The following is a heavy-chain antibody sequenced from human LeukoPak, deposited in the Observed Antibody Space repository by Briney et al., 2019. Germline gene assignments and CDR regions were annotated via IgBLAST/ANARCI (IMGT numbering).Heavy chain of an antibody. V-gene: IGHV3-48*03. CDR1: GFTFSSYE. CDR3: ARALDSALDY. D-gene: IGHD3-22*01. CDR2: ISSSGSTI. Sequence: PGGSLRLSCAASGFTFSSYEMNWVRQAPGKGLEWVSYISSSGSTIYYADSVKGRFTISRDNAKNSLYLQMNSLRAEDTAVYYCARALDSALDYWGQGTLVTVSS. J-gene: IGHJ4*02.